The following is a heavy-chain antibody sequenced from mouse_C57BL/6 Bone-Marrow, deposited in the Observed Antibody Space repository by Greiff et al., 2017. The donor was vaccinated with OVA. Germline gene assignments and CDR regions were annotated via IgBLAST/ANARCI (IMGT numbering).Heavy chain of an antibody. D-gene: IGHD1-1*01. CDR1: GFHIKDDY. J-gene: IGHJ3*01. V-gene: IGHV14-4*01. CDR2: INPENGDT. CDR3: TSYGGFAY. Sequence: EVQLQQSGAELVRPGASVKLSCTASGFHIKDDYMHWVKQRPDQGLEWIGWINPENGDTEYASKFQGKATITADTSSNTAYLQLSSLTSEDTAVYYCTSYGGFAYWGQGTLVTVSA.